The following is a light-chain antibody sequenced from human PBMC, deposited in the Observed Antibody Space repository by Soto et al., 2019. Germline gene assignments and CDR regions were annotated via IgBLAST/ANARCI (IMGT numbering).Light chain of an antibody. CDR3: QQYASSPYT. Sequence: EIVLTQSPATLSSFPCDRVTLSCRASQYINTRLAWYQHRPGQAPRLLIYGASNRATDIPDRFSGRESGTDFTLTITTLEPEDSAVYFCQQYASSPYTFGQGTKVDIK. J-gene: IGKJ2*01. V-gene: IGKV3-20*01. CDR1: QYINTR. CDR2: GAS.